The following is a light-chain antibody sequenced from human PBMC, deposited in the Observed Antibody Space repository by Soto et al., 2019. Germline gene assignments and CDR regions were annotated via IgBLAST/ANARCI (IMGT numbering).Light chain of an antibody. CDR3: GTWDTSLSAYV. CDR2: DNE. Sequence: QSVLTQPPSVSAAPGQKVNISFSGSRSNIGDHYVSWYQQLPGTAPKLLISDNERRPSGIPDRFSGSKSGTTATLAITGLQTGDEAEYYCGTWDTSLSAYVFAAGTKLTVL. CDR1: RSNIGDHY. J-gene: IGLJ1*01. V-gene: IGLV1-51*01.